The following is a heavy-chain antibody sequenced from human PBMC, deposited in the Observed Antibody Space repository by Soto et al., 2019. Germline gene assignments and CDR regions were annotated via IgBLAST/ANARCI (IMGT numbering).Heavy chain of an antibody. V-gene: IGHV1-3*04. D-gene: IGHD3-10*01. CDR1: GYTFTSYA. J-gene: IGHJ4*02. Sequence: QVLVVQSAAEVKKPGASVKVSCKTSGYTFTSYALNWVRQAPGQRPEWMGWINTGNGNTKYSQKFQGRVTITRDTSATTAYMELSSLRSEDTAMYYCARDRGYGSWTLSYFEYWGQGTQVTVSS. CDR3: ARDRGYGSWTLSYFEY. CDR2: INTGNGNT.